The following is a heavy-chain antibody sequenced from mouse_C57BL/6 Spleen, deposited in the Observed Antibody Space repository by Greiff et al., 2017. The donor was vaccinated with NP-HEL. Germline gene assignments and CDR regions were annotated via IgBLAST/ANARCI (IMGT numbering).Heavy chain of an antibody. Sequence: EVQLQQSGPELVKPGASVKISCKASGYSFTDYNMNWVKQSNGKSLEWIGVINPNYGTTSYNQKFKGKATLTVDQSSSTAYIQLNSLTSEDSAVYYCANYGSSLYYYAMDYWGQGTSVTVSS. CDR1: GYSFTDYN. CDR3: ANYGSSLYYYAMDY. D-gene: IGHD1-1*01. V-gene: IGHV1-39*01. J-gene: IGHJ4*01. CDR2: INPNYGTT.